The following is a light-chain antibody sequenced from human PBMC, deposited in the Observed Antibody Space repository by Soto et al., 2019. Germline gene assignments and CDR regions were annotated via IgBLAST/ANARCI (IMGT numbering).Light chain of an antibody. J-gene: IGKJ1*01. Sequence: EIVLTQSPGTLSLSPGERLTLSCRTSQSLSTRSLAWYQQKPGQAPSLLIYEASTRAPGTPDRFSGSGSGTDFTLTVSRLEPEDFAVYYCQHYGSSRTFGQGTKVDI. CDR2: EAS. V-gene: IGKV3-20*01. CDR1: QSLSTRS. CDR3: QHYGSSRT.